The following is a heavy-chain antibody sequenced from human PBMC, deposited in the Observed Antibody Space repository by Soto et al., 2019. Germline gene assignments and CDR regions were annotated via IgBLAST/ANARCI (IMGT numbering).Heavy chain of an antibody. CDR3: AKGEYYDFWSGFRTSPIKNWFDP. J-gene: IGHJ5*02. CDR1: GFTFSSYA. Sequence: GGSLRLSCAASGFTFSSYAMSWVRQAPGKGLEWVSAISGSGGSTYYADSVKGRFTISRDNSKNTLYLQMNSLRAEDTAVYYCAKGEYYDFWSGFRTSPIKNWFDPWGQGTLVTVSS. V-gene: IGHV3-23*01. D-gene: IGHD3-3*01. CDR2: ISGSGGST.